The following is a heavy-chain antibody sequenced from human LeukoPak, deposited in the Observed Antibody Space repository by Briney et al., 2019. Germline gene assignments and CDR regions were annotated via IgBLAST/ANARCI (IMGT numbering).Heavy chain of an antibody. V-gene: IGHV3-7*01. CDR2: IKQDGSEK. J-gene: IGHJ3*02. CDR1: GFTFSSYW. Sequence: GGSLRLSCAASGFTFSSYWMSWVRQAPGKGLEWVANIKQDGSEKYYVDSVKGRFTISRDNAKNSLYLQMNSLRAEDTAVYYCAREADTAMVMAFDIWGQGTMVTVSS. D-gene: IGHD5-18*01. CDR3: AREADTAMVMAFDI.